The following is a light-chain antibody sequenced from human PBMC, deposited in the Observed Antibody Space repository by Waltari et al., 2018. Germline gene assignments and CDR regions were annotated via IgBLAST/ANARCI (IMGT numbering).Light chain of an antibody. Sequence: QSVLTQPPSASGTPGQRVTISCSGSSSNIGSNTVNWHQHLPGTAPNLLICSNNLRPSGAPDRLSGSKSGTSASLAISGLRSEDEADYYCATCDDRPDGPVFGGGTKLTVL. J-gene: IGLJ3*02. CDR2: SNN. V-gene: IGLV1-44*01. CDR3: ATCDDRPDGPV. CDR1: SSNIGSNT.